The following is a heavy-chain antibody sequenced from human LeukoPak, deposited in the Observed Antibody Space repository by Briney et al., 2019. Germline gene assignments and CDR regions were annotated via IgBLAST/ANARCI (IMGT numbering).Heavy chain of an antibody. V-gene: IGHV4-59*08. D-gene: IGHD2-15*01. J-gene: IGHJ3*01. CDR3: AVCSDIVVVVAEECAFDL. CDR2: IYYSGST. CDR1: GGSIGSYY. Sequence: SETLSLTCTVSGGSIGSYYWSWIRQPPGKGLEWIGYIYYSGSTNYNPSLKSRVTISVDTSKNQFSLKLSSVTAADTAVYYSAVCSDIVVVVAEECAFDLWGQGTMVTVSS.